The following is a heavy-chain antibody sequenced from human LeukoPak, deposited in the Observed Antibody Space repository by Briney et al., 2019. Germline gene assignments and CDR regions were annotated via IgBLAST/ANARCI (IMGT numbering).Heavy chain of an antibody. Sequence: PSETLSLPCTVAGHSISSGYYWGWIRQPPEKGLEWIGSIYHSGSTYFNPSLKSRVTISVDTSKNQFSLKLSSVTAADTAVYYCARTTEGGYTYDYFYYYYMDVWGKGTTVTISS. CDR2: IYHSGST. CDR1: GHSISSGYY. D-gene: IGHD5-18*01. J-gene: IGHJ6*03. V-gene: IGHV4-38-2*02. CDR3: ARTTEGGYTYDYFYYYYMDV.